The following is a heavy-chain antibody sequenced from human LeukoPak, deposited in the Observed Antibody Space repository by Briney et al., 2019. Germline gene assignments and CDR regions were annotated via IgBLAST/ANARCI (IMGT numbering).Heavy chain of an antibody. CDR3: ARGGGGVLRYFDWLLYRSKKGDPAYDAFDI. V-gene: IGHV3-23*01. CDR1: DFSFATYA. CDR2: VSGGDPTT. Sequence: GGSLRLSCAASDFSFATYAMGWVRQAPGRGLEWVSSVSGGDPTTYYADSVKGRFTISRDNSKNTLYLQMNSLRAEDTAVYYCARGGGGVLRYFDWLLYRSKKGDPAYDAFDIWGQGTMVTVSS. D-gene: IGHD3-9*01. J-gene: IGHJ3*02.